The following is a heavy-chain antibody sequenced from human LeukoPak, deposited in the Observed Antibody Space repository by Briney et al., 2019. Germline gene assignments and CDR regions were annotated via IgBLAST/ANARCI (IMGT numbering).Heavy chain of an antibody. CDR2: ISGSGGST. Sequence: HPGGSLRLSCAASVFTFSSYAMSWVRQAPGKVLEWVSAISGSGGSTYYADSVKGRFTIPRDNAKNSLYLQMNSLRAEDTAVYYCARGSIAVAVYYYYYYMDVWGKGTTVTVSS. D-gene: IGHD6-19*01. CDR1: VFTFSSYA. V-gene: IGHV3-23*01. CDR3: ARGSIAVAVYYYYYYMDV. J-gene: IGHJ6*03.